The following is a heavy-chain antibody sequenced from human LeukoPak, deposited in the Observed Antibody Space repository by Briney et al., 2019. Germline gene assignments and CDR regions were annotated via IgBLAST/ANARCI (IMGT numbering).Heavy chain of an antibody. Sequence: GSLRLSCAASGFTFSSYGMSWVRQAPGKGLEWVSAISGSGGSTYYADSVKGRFTISRDNSKNTLYLQMNSLRAEDTAVYYCAKDRWSWLQEPFDYWGQGTLVTVSS. CDR1: GFTFSSYG. D-gene: IGHD5-24*01. CDR3: AKDRWSWLQEPFDY. CDR2: ISGSGGST. J-gene: IGHJ4*02. V-gene: IGHV3-23*01.